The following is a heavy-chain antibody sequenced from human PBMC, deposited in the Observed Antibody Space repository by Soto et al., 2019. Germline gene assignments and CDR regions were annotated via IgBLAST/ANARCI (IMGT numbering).Heavy chain of an antibody. D-gene: IGHD6-13*01. CDR2: ISAYNGNT. CDR1: GYTFTSYG. CDR3: ARCNPASTRTYYFYYGKDL. J-gene: IGHJ6*02. Sequence: QGQLVQSGAEVKKPGASVKVSCKASGYTFTSYGISWVRQAPGQGLEWMGWISAYNGNTNYAQKLQGRVTMTTDTYTRTAYMELRSLRADDTAVYYCARCNPASTRTYYFYYGKDLWGQGTTVTVSS. V-gene: IGHV1-18*01.